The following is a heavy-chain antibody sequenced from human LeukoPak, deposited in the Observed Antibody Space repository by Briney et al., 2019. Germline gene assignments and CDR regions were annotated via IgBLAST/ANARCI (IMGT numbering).Heavy chain of an antibody. Sequence: PGGSLRLSCAASGFTFDDYGMSWVRQAPGKGLEWVSGINWNGGSTGYADSVKGRFTISRDNAKNSLYLQMSSLRAEDTALYYRARDLHGDYPFDYWGQGTLVTVSS. J-gene: IGHJ4*02. V-gene: IGHV3-20*04. CDR3: ARDLHGDYPFDY. D-gene: IGHD4-17*01. CDR1: GFTFDDYG. CDR2: INWNGGST.